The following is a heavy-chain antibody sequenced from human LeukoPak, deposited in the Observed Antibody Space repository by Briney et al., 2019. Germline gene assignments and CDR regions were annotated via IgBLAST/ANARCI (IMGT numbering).Heavy chain of an antibody. V-gene: IGHV3-30*03. Sequence: GGSLRLSCAASGFTFSHYGIHWVRQAPGKGLEWVAVMSYDGNKEQYADSVKGRFTISRDNSKNTLYLRMNSLRAEDTAVYYCYYYDSSGFYPQTKIDYWGQGTLVTVSS. J-gene: IGHJ4*02. CDR3: YYYDSSGFYPQTKIDY. CDR1: GFTFSHYG. CDR2: MSYDGNKE. D-gene: IGHD3-22*01.